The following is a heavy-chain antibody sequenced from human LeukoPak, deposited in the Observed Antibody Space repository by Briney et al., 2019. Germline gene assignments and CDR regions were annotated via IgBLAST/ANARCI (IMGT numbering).Heavy chain of an antibody. J-gene: IGHJ4*02. CDR2: TNHSGST. Sequence: SETLSLTCAVYGGSFSGYYWSWIRQPPGKGLEWIGETNHSGSTNYNPSLKSRVTISVDTSKNQFSLKLSSVTAADTAVYYCARGRLTRLDYWGQGTLVTVSS. CDR3: ARGRLTRLDY. CDR1: GGSFSGYY. D-gene: IGHD1-14*01. V-gene: IGHV4-34*01.